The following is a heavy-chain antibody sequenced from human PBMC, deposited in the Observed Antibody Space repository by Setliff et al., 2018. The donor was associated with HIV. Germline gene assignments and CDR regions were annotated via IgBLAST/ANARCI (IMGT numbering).Heavy chain of an antibody. CDR1: GYSIRSGYY. D-gene: IGHD3-10*01. Sequence: PSETLSLTCAVSGYSIRSGYYWGWIRQPPGKGLEWIGSIYHSGSTYYNPSLKSRVTISVDTSKNQFSLKLSSVTAADTAVYYCATYADRESNRFDPWGQGILVTVTS. CDR3: ATYADRESNRFDP. V-gene: IGHV4-38-2*01. CDR2: IYHSGST. J-gene: IGHJ5*02.